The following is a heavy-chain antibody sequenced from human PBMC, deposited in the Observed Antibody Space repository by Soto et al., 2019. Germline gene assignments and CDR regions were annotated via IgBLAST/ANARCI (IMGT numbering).Heavy chain of an antibody. CDR1: GGSISSYY. CDR3: ARGPGQLVISAWFDP. D-gene: IGHD6-6*01. J-gene: IGHJ5*02. CDR2: IYYSGST. V-gene: IGHV4-59*01. Sequence: SETLSLTCTVSGGSISSYYWSWIRQPPGKGLEWIGYIYYSGSTNYNPSLKSRVTISVDTSKNQFSLKLSSVTAADTAVYYCARGPGQLVISAWFDPWGQGTLVTVSS.